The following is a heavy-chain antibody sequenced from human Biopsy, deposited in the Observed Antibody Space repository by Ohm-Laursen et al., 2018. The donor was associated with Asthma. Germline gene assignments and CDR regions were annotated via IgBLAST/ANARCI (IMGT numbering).Heavy chain of an antibody. CDR1: GGSINIGDYY. CDR3: ARTTYGHDGFDP. Sequence: TLSLNCAVSGGSINIGDYYWSWIRQYPVKGLEWIGHIYYSGSTYYNPSLKSRVSISLDTSKNQFSLSLTSVTAADTAVYYCARTTYGHDGFDPWGQGTLVTVSS. CDR2: IYYSGST. J-gene: IGHJ5*02. V-gene: IGHV4-31*11. D-gene: IGHD4-17*01.